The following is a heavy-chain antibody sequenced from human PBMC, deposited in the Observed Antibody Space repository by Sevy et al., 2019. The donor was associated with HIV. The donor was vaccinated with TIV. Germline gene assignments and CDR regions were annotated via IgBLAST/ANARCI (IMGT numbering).Heavy chain of an antibody. D-gene: IGHD3-9*01. J-gene: IGHJ4*02. Sequence: GGSLRLSCAASGFTSSSYAMSWVRQPPGRGLEWVSTLGDSGVSTYYADSVKGRFTISRDNSKNILYLQMNILRAEDTAVYYCACDRATSATGTLFDYWGQGTLVTVSS. CDR2: LGDSGVST. CDR1: GFTSSSYA. V-gene: IGHV3-23*01. CDR3: ACDRATSATGTLFDY.